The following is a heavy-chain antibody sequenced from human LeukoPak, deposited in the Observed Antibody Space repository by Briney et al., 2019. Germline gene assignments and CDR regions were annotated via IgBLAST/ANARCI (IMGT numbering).Heavy chain of an antibody. V-gene: IGHV4-39*07. CDR2: VYYSGST. J-gene: IGHJ4*02. CDR1: GGSISSSTYY. D-gene: IGHD1-26*01. CDR3: ARVPIVGATRSWKVSNYPDPCYFDY. Sequence: SETLSLTCTVSGGSISSSTYYWGWIRQPPGKGLEWIGSVYYSGSTYCNPSLKSRVTISLDTSKNQFSLKLSSVTAADTAVYYCARVPIVGATRSWKVSNYPDPCYFDYWGRGTLVTVSS.